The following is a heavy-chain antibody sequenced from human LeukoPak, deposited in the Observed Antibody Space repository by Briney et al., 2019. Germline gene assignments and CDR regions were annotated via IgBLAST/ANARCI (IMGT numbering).Heavy chain of an antibody. Sequence: ASVEVSCKASGYTFTGYYMHWVRQAPGQGLEWMGWISPNSGGTNYAQKFQGRVTMTRDTSISTAYMELSRLRSDDTAVYYCASDGPHQYCSGGSCYLHYFDYWGQGTLVTVSS. V-gene: IGHV1-2*02. CDR2: ISPNSGGT. J-gene: IGHJ4*02. CDR3: ASDGPHQYCSGGSCYLHYFDY. D-gene: IGHD2-15*01. CDR1: GYTFTGYY.